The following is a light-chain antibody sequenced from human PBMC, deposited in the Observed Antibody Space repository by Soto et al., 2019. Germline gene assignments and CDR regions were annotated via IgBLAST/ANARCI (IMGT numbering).Light chain of an antibody. Sequence: EIVFTQSPGTLSLSPGERATLSCRASQSVSSSYLAWYQQKPGQAPRLLIYGASSRATGIPDRFSGSGSGTDFTLPISRLEPEDFAVYFCQHYGNSPPFTFGQGTKVEIK. V-gene: IGKV3-20*01. CDR3: QHYGNSPPFT. CDR2: GAS. J-gene: IGKJ2*01. CDR1: QSVSSSY.